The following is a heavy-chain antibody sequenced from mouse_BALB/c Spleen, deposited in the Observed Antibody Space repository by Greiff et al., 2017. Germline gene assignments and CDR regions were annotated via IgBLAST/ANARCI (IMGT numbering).Heavy chain of an antibody. V-gene: IGHV3-8*02. CDR2: ISYSGST. CDR3: ARGTARAPYYYAMDY. J-gene: IGHJ4*01. D-gene: IGHD3-2*01. Sequence: EVMLVESGPSLVKPSQTLSLTCSVTGDSITSGYWNWIRKFPGNKLEYMGYISYSGSTYYNPSLKSRISITRDTSKNQYYLQLNSVTTEDTATYYCARGTARAPYYYAMDYWGQGTSVTVSS. CDR1: GDSITSGY.